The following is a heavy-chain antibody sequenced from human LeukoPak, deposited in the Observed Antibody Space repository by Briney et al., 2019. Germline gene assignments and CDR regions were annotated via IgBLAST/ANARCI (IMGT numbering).Heavy chain of an antibody. Sequence: PGGSLRLSCAASGFTFSSYAMSWVRQAPGKGLEWVSAISGSGGSTYYADSVKGRFTISRDNSKNTLYLQMNSLRAEDTAVYYCAISQTYYYDSSGFDGTLFDYWGQGTLVTVSS. CDR1: GFTFSSYA. CDR2: ISGSGGST. D-gene: IGHD3-22*01. V-gene: IGHV3-23*01. J-gene: IGHJ4*02. CDR3: AISQTYYYDSSGFDGTLFDY.